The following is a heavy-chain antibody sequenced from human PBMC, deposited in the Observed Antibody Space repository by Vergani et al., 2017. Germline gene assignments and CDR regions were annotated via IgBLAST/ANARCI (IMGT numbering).Heavy chain of an antibody. CDR1: GGSFSGYY. Sequence: QVQLQQWGAGLLKPSETLSLTCAVYGGSFSGYYWSWIRQPPGKGLEWIGEINHSGSTNYNPSLKSRVTISVDTSKNQFSLKLSSVTAADTAVYYCARDRNDGGSYSGLFDYWGQGTLVTVSS. V-gene: IGHV4-34*01. J-gene: IGHJ4*02. CDR3: ARDRNDGGSYSGLFDY. D-gene: IGHD1-26*01. CDR2: INHSGST.